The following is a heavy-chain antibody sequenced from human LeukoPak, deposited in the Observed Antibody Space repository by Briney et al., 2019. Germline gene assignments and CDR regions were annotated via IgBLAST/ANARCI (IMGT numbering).Heavy chain of an antibody. J-gene: IGHJ5*02. CDR2: MYHSGST. Sequence: SETLSLTCTVSGYSISSGYYWGWIRQPPGKGLEWIGSMYHSGSTYYKPSLKSRVTISLDTSKNQFSLKLRSVTAADTAVCYCARGQARLAWFDPWGQGTLVTVSS. CDR3: ARGQARLAWFDP. V-gene: IGHV4-38-2*02. D-gene: IGHD6-19*01. CDR1: GYSISSGYY.